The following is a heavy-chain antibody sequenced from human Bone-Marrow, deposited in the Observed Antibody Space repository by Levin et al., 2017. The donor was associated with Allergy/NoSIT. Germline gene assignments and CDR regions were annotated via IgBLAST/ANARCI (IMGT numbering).Heavy chain of an antibody. D-gene: IGHD6-13*01. CDR1: GFTFSNFG. Sequence: GESLKISCAASGFTFSNFGVHWVRQAPGKGLEWVAVISNDGSKKYYADSVKGRFIISRDNSENTVYLQMNSLRPEDTAVYYCAKDRREAAGGGDYFDYWGQGTLVTVSS. V-gene: IGHV3-30*18. CDR3: AKDRREAAGGGDYFDY. CDR2: ISNDGSKK. J-gene: IGHJ4*02.